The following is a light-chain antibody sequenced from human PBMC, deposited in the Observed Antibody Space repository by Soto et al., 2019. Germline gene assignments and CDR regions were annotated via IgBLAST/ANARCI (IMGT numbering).Light chain of an antibody. CDR1: SSNIEENS. Sequence: QSVLTQPPSVSGTPGQRVTISCSGSSSNIEENSVTWFQRLPGTAPNLLIYNDYQRPSGVPDRFSGSKSGTSASLAISGLQSEDDADYYCTAWDDTLNAWLFGGGTQLTGL. V-gene: IGLV1-44*01. J-gene: IGLJ3*02. CDR2: NDY. CDR3: TAWDDTLNAWL.